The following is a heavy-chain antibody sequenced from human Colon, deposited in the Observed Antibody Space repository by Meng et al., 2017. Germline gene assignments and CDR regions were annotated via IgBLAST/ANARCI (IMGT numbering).Heavy chain of an antibody. CDR1: GFTFSDFC. CDR3: ARPCHDDGDYRDALDV. D-gene: IGHD4-17*01. V-gene: IGHV3-33*08. J-gene: IGHJ3*01. CDR2: IWYDGSDK. Sequence: GESLKISCSASGFTFSDFCMHWVRQAPGKGLEWVPVIWYDGSDKRYVNSVKGRFTISRDNANNMVYLHMNSLRAEDTAVYYCARPCHDDGDYRDALDVWGQGTKVTVSS.